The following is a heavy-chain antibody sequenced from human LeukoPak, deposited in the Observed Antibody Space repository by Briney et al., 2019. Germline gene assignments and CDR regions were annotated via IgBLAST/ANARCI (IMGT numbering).Heavy chain of an antibody. Sequence: GRSLRLSCAASGFTFSSYAMHWVRQAPGKGLEWVAVISYDGSNKYYADSVKGQFTISRDNSKNTLYLQMNSLRAEDTAVYYCAKEGYCSSTSCKDAFDIWGQGTMVTVSS. J-gene: IGHJ3*02. V-gene: IGHV3-30-3*01. D-gene: IGHD2-2*01. CDR1: GFTFSSYA. CDR3: AKEGYCSSTSCKDAFDI. CDR2: ISYDGSNK.